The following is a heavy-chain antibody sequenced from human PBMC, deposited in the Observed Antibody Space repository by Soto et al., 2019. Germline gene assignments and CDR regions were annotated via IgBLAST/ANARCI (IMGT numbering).Heavy chain of an antibody. CDR2: IKSKTDGGTT. V-gene: IGHV3-15*01. Sequence: EVQLVESGGGLVKPGGSLRLSCAASGFTFSNAWMSWVRQAPGKGLEWVGRIKSKTDGGTTDYAAPVKGRFTISRDDSKSKMYLQINSLKTEDTSVYYCTTDKGSSYWGQGTLVTLSS. J-gene: IGHJ4*02. CDR1: GFTFSNAW. CDR3: TTDKGSSY. D-gene: IGHD6-6*01.